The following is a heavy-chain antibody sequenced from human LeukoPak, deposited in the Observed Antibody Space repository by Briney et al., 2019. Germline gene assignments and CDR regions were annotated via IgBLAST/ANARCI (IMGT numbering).Heavy chain of an antibody. D-gene: IGHD6-13*01. CDR3: ARSGSSLYDY. Sequence: SETQSLTCAVSGGSISSSNWWSWVRQPPGKGLEWIGEIYHSGSTNYNPSLESRVTISVDKSKNQFSLKLSSVTAADTAVYYCARSGSSLYDYWGQGTLVTVSS. CDR1: GGSISSSNW. V-gene: IGHV4-4*02. J-gene: IGHJ4*02. CDR2: IYHSGST.